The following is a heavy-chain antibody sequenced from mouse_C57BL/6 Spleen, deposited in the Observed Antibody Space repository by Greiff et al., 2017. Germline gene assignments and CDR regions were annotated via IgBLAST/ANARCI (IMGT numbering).Heavy chain of an antibody. CDR2: IHPNSGST. D-gene: IGHD1-1*01. Sequence: VQLQQPGAELVKPGASVKLSCKASGYTFTSYWMHWVKQRPGQGLEWIGMIHPNSGSTNYNEKFKSKATLTVDKSSSTAYMQLSSLTSEDSAVYYGASRAINAVVAWDFDVWGTGTTVTVSA. CDR1: GYTFTSYW. J-gene: IGHJ1*03. V-gene: IGHV1-64*01. CDR3: ASRAINAVVAWDFDV.